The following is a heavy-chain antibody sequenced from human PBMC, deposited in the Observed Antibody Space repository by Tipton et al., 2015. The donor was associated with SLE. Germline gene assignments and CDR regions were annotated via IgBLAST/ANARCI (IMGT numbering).Heavy chain of an antibody. J-gene: IGHJ5*02. CDR3: ARDRGAVAGPYNWFDP. Sequence: TLSLTCTVSGGSISSYYWSWIRQPPGKGLEWIGYIYYSGSTNYNPSLKSRVTISVDTSKNQFSLKLSSVTAADTAVYYCARDRGAVAGPYNWFDPWGQGTLVTVSS. D-gene: IGHD6-19*01. V-gene: IGHV4-59*01. CDR2: IYYSGST. CDR1: GGSISSYY.